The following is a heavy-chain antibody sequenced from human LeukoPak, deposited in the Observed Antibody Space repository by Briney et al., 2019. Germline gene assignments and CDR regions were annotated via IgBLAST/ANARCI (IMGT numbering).Heavy chain of an antibody. CDR1: GFTVSSNY. CDR2: IYSGGST. CDR3: ARVVKQQLPFSYYYYMDV. Sequence: PGGSLRLSCAASGFTVSSNYMSGVRQAPGKGLEGVSVIYSGGSTYYADSVKGRFTIPRDNSKNTLYLQMNRLRAEDTAVYYCARVVKQQLPFSYYYYMDVWGKGTTVTVSS. J-gene: IGHJ6*03. V-gene: IGHV3-53*01. D-gene: IGHD6-13*01.